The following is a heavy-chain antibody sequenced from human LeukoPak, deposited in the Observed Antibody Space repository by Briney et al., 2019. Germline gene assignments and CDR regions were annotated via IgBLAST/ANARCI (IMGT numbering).Heavy chain of an antibody. D-gene: IGHD4-17*01. Sequence: PSETLSLTCTVSGGSISSSSYYWGWIRQPPGKGLEWIGSIYYSGSTYYNPSLKSRVTISVDTSKNQFSLKLSSVTAADTAVYYCASNDYGVDYWGQGTLVTVSS. V-gene: IGHV4-39*07. CDR3: ASNDYGVDY. J-gene: IGHJ4*02. CDR2: IYYSGST. CDR1: GGSISSSSYY.